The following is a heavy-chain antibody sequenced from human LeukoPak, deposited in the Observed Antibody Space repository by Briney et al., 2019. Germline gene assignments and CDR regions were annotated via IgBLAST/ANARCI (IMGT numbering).Heavy chain of an antibody. CDR3: ARGTKTGYTGYDWNY. J-gene: IGHJ4*02. Sequence: SETLSLTCTVSGGSISSYYWSWIRQPPGKGLEWIGYIYDIGSTSYNPSLKSRVIISVDTSSNQFSLMLTSVTAADTAVYYCARGTKTGYTGYDWNYWGQGSLVSVSS. CDR1: GGSISSYY. CDR2: IYDIGST. D-gene: IGHD5-12*01. V-gene: IGHV4-59*01.